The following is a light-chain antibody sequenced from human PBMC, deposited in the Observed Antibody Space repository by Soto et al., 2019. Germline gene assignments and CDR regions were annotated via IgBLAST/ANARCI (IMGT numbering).Light chain of an antibody. CDR3: NSFRVTHLYV. Sequence: QSVLPQAASVCVSPGQTNTISWTATSSDVGGYNAVSWYQHHPGKAPKLIIYELTHRPSGVSDRFSASKYSNTASLTISGLQAQDEADYYCNSFRVTHLYVFGTGTKVTV. CDR1: SSDVGGYNA. V-gene: IGLV2-14*01. CDR2: ELT. J-gene: IGLJ1*01.